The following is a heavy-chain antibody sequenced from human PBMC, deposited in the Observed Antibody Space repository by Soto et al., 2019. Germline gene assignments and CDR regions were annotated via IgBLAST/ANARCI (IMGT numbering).Heavy chain of an antibody. CDR1: GGSFSGYY. Sequence: PSETLSLTCAVYGGSFSGYYWSWIRQPPGKGLEWIGEINHSGSTNYNPSLKSRVTISVDTSKNQFSLKLSSVTAADTAVYYCARPSVRGSRGYDPWGQGTLVTVSS. CDR3: ARPSVRGSRGYDP. D-gene: IGHD3-10*01. CDR2: INHSGST. J-gene: IGHJ5*02. V-gene: IGHV4-34*01.